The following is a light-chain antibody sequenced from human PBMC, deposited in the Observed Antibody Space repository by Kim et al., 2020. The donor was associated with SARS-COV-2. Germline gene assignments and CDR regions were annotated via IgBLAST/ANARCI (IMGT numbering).Light chain of an antibody. CDR1: SGSIASNF. J-gene: IGLJ3*02. Sequence: KKVNISCSRSSGSIASNFVQWYRQRPGSSPTTVIFENDQRPSGVPDRFSGSIDGSSNSASLTISGLRTEDEADYFCHSYDSSNHWVFGGGTKLTVL. V-gene: IGLV6-57*01. CDR2: END. CDR3: HSYDSSNHWV.